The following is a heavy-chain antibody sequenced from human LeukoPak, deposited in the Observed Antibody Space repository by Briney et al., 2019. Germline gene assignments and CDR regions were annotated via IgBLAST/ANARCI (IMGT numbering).Heavy chain of an antibody. Sequence: PGGSLRLSCAASGFTFSSYWMSWVRQAPGKGLVWVSRINSDGSSTSYADSVKGRFTISRDNAKNTLYLQMNSLRAEDTAVYYCARDHLSSGSSPDYYYYYYMDVWGKGTTVTISS. CDR2: INSDGSST. V-gene: IGHV3-74*01. CDR1: GFTFSSYW. D-gene: IGHD6-19*01. CDR3: ARDHLSSGSSPDYYYYYYMDV. J-gene: IGHJ6*03.